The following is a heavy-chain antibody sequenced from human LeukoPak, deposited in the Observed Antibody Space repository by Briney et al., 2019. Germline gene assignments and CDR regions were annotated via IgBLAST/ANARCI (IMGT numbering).Heavy chain of an antibody. D-gene: IGHD5-12*01. Sequence: SVKVSCKASGGTFSSYTISWVRQAPGQGLEWMGRIIPILGIANYAQKFQGRVTMTRDTSTSTVYMELSSLRSEDTAVYYCARDTTYSGYDSSAQFWGQGTLVTVSS. V-gene: IGHV1-69*04. CDR2: IIPILGIA. CDR1: GGTFSSYT. CDR3: ARDTTYSGYDSSAQF. J-gene: IGHJ4*02.